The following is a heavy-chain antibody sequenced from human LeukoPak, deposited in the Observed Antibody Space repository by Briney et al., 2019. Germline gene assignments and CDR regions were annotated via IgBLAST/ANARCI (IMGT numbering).Heavy chain of an antibody. CDR2: ISGSDDNT. Sequence: GGSLRLSCAASGFTFSTYAMRWVRQAPGKGLEWVSTISGSDDNTYYADSVKGRFTISRDISKNTLYLQMNSLRADDTAVYYCANDFDHWGQGTLVIVSS. J-gene: IGHJ4*02. CDR3: ANDFDH. CDR1: GFTFSTYA. V-gene: IGHV3-23*01.